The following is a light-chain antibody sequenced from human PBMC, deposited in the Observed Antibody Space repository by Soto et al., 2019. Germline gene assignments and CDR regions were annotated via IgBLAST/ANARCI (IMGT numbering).Light chain of an antibody. CDR1: SGSVSTNYY. V-gene: IGLV8-61*01. Sequence: QTVVTQEPSLSVSPGGTVTLTCALTSGSVSTNYYPSWYQQTPGQPPRTLMYSSNNRFFGVPDRFSGSILGNKAALTITGAQADDEADYDCVLYMGRGLWLFGGGTKLTVL. CDR3: VLYMGRGLWL. J-gene: IGLJ3*02. CDR2: SSN.